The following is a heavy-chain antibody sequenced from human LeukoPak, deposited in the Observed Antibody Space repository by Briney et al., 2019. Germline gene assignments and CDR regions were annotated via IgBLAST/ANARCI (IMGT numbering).Heavy chain of an antibody. CDR1: GFTFSSYE. CDR3: ARSRFNMATLPYFDS. Sequence: GGSLRLSCAASGFTFSSYEMSWVRQAPGKGLEWVSRIGSSGSTIHYADSVKGRFTISRDNTKNSLYLQMNSLRAEGTAVYYCARSRFNMATLPYFDSWGQGTLVTVSS. CDR2: IGSSGSTI. J-gene: IGHJ4*02. V-gene: IGHV3-48*03. D-gene: IGHD5-24*01.